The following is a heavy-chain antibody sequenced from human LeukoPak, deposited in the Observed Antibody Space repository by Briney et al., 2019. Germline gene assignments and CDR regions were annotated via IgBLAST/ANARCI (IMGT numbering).Heavy chain of an antibody. V-gene: IGHV4-31*03. CDR2: IYYSGST. CDR3: ARVKLARGRYFDY. Sequence: SQTLSLTCTVSGCSISSGGYYWSWIRQHPGKGLEWIGYIYYSGSTYYNPSPKSRVTISVDTSKNQFSLKLSSVTAADTAVYYCARVKLARGRYFDYWGQGTLVTVSS. CDR1: GCSISSGGYY. J-gene: IGHJ4*02. D-gene: IGHD1-1*01.